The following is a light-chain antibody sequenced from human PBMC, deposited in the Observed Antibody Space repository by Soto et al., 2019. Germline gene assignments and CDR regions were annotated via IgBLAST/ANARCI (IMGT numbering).Light chain of an antibody. V-gene: IGLV2-8*01. CDR3: SSYAGSNNPYV. J-gene: IGLJ1*01. Sequence: QSVLTQPPSASGSPGQSVTISCTGASSDFGGNNFVSWYQQHPGKAPKLMIYEVNKRPSGVPDRFSGSKSGNTASLTVSGLQAEDEADYYCSSYAGSNNPYVFGAGTKVTVL. CDR1: SSDFGGNNF. CDR2: EVN.